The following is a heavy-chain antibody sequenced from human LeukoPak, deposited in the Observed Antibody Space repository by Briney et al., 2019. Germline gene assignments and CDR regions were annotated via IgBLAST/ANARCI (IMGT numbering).Heavy chain of an antibody. J-gene: IGHJ4*02. CDR1: GYTFTGFY. Sequence: ASVKVSCKASGYTFTGFYIHWVRQAPGQGLEWMGWINHNSGGTNYAQKFQGRVTMTRDTSISTAYMELGRLRSDDTAVFYCATSMGYCTGTTCYTIWAFDNWGQGTLVTVPS. CDR3: ATSMGYCTGTTCYTIWAFDN. V-gene: IGHV1-2*02. D-gene: IGHD2-2*02. CDR2: INHNSGGT.